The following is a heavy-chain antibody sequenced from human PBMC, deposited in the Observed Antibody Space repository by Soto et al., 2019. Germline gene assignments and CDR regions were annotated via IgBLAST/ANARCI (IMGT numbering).Heavy chain of an antibody. CDR1: GGSISSSSYY. Sequence: SETLSLTCTVSGGSISSSSYYWGWIRQPPGKGLEWIGSIYYSGSTHYNPSLKSRVTISGDTSKNQFSLKLRSVTAADTAVYYCARHGAQSNGFFYDEVGYWGQGTLVTVSS. CDR2: IYYSGST. J-gene: IGHJ4*02. V-gene: IGHV4-39*01. CDR3: ARHGAQSNGFFYDEVGY. D-gene: IGHD3-22*01.